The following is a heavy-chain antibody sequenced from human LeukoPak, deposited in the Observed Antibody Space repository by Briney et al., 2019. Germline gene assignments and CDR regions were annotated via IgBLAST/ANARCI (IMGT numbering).Heavy chain of an antibody. V-gene: IGHV1-18*01. CDR1: GYTFTSYG. Sequence: AASVKVSCKASGYTFTSYGISWVRQAPGQGLEWMGWISAYNGNTNYAQKLQGRVTMTTDTSTSTAYMELRSLRSDDTAVYYCARDVGLGFWSGPIRALDYWGQGTLVTVSS. D-gene: IGHD3-3*01. CDR2: ISAYNGNT. CDR3: ARDVGLGFWSGPIRALDY. J-gene: IGHJ4*02.